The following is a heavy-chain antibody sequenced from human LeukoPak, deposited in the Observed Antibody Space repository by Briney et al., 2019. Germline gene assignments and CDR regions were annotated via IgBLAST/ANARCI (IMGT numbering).Heavy chain of an antibody. J-gene: IGHJ5*02. D-gene: IGHD6-19*01. CDR3: ASISTKDSSGWYAAWFDP. V-gene: IGHV4-61*01. CDR2: IYYSGST. CDR1: GGSVSSGSYY. Sequence: SETLSLTCTVSGGSVSSGSYYWSWIRQPPGKGLEWFGYIYYSGSTNYNPSLKSRVTISVDTSKNQFSLKLSSVTAADTAVYYCASISTKDSSGWYAAWFDPWGQGTLVTVSS.